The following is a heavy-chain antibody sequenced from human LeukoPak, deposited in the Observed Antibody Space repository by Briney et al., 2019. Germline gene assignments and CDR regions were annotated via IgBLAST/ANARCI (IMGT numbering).Heavy chain of an antibody. V-gene: IGHV3-7*01. CDR2: IKQDGSEK. CDR3: AGEVFGTDYAIDY. J-gene: IGHJ4*02. CDR1: GFTFSSYW. D-gene: IGHD1-1*01. Sequence: GGSLRLSCAASGFTFSSYWMSWVRQAPGKGLEWVANIKQDGSEKYYVDSVKGRFTISRDNAKNSLYLQMNSLRAEDTAVYYCAGEVFGTDYAIDYWGQGTLVTVSS.